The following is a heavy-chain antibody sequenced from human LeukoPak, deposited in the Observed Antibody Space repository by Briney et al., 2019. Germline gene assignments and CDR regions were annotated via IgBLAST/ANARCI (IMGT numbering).Heavy chain of an antibody. V-gene: IGHV4-59*01. Sequence: KSSETLTLTCTVSCGPTSPYYWSWIWQPPGKGLEWIGYIYYSGSTNYNPSLKSRVTMSVDTSNNQFSLKLTSVTAADTAVYFCAREVPYSSGWYFDYWGQGTLVTVSS. CDR3: AREVPYSSGWYFDY. D-gene: IGHD6-19*01. CDR2: IYYSGST. J-gene: IGHJ4*02. CDR1: CGPTSPYY.